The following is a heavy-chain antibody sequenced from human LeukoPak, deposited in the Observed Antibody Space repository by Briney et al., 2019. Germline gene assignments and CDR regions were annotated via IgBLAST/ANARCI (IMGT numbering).Heavy chain of an antibody. D-gene: IGHD6-19*01. V-gene: IGHV4-4*02. J-gene: IGHJ4*02. Sequence: ESSETLSLTCAVSGGSISSSYWWSWGRQPPGKGLEWIGEMYHSGSTNYNPSLKSRVTISLDNSKNQFSLKLSSVTAADTAVYYCATNSGWRFDYWGQGTLVTVSS. CDR1: GGSISSSYW. CDR2: MYHSGST. CDR3: ATNSGWRFDY.